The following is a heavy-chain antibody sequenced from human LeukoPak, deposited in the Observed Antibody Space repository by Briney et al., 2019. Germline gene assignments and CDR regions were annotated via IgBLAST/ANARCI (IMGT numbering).Heavy chain of an antibody. CDR1: GGSISSYY. CDR3: AREGIAAPFDY. CDR2: IYTSGST. V-gene: IGHV4-4*07. D-gene: IGHD6-13*01. Sequence: MSSETLSLTCTVSGGSISSYYWRWIRQPAGKGLEWIGRIYTSGSTNYNPSLKSRVTMSVDTSKNQFSLKLSSVTAADTAVYYCAREGIAAPFDYWGQGTLVTVSS. J-gene: IGHJ4*02.